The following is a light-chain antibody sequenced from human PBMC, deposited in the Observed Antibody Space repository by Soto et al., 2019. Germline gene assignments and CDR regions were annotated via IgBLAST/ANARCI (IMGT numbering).Light chain of an antibody. J-gene: IGKJ1*01. V-gene: IGKV1-39*01. Sequence: EIPITHSPSSLFASVGNRGNITFPANQSISSYLNWYQQKPGKAPNLLIYTGSSLQSGVPSRFSGSGSGTDFTLTISSLQPEDFATYYCQQSYSNPRTFGQGTKVDIK. CDR2: TGS. CDR1: QSISSY. CDR3: QQSYSNPRT.